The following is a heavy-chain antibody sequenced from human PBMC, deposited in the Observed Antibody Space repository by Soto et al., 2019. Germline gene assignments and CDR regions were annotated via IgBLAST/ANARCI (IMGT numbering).Heavy chain of an antibody. CDR2: IYYSGST. CDR1: GGSISSYY. D-gene: IGHD7-27*01. CDR3: ARDRTENWGYDSYYYYYGMDV. V-gene: IGHV4-59*01. Sequence: SETLSLTCTVSGGSISSYYWSWIRQPPGKGLEWIGYIYYSGSTNYNPSLKSRVTISVDTSKNQFSLKLSSVTAADTAVYYCARDRTENWGYDSYYYYYGMDVWGQGTTVTVSS. J-gene: IGHJ6*02.